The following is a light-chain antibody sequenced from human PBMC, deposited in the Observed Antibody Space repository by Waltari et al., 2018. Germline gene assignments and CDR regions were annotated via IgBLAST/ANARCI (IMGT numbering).Light chain of an antibody. V-gene: IGKV3-20*01. CDR1: QRVSSTY. J-gene: IGKJ4*01. CDR3: QQYVSSPLT. CDR2: GAS. Sequence: EIVLTQSPGTLSFSPGERATLSCRTSQRVSSTYIAWYQQKPGQTPRLLIYGASNRATGIPDRFSGSGSGTDFTLTISRLEPEDSAVYYCQQYVSSPLTFGGGTKVEIK.